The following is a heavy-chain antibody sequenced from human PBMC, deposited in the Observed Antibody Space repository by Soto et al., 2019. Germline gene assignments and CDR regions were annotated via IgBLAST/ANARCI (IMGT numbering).Heavy chain of an antibody. Sequence: PSETLSLTCAVYGGSFSGYYWTWIRQPPGTGLEWIGEINHSGSTNYNPSLKSRVTISVDTSKNQFSLKLTSVTAADTAVYYCAKDNTTGLFHYWGQTTLVTV. D-gene: IGHD2-8*02. CDR1: GGSFSGYY. J-gene: IGHJ4*02. V-gene: IGHV4-34*01. CDR3: AKDNTTGLFHY. CDR2: INHSGST.